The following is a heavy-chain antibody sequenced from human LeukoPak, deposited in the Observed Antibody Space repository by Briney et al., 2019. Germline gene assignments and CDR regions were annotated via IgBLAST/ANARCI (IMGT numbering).Heavy chain of an antibody. D-gene: IGHD1-26*01. CDR3: AGSSGSYGDAAFDI. CDR2: ISSSGSTI. V-gene: IGHV3-11*01. J-gene: IGHJ3*02. CDR1: GFTFSDYY. Sequence: PGGSLRLSCAASGFTFSDYYMSWIRQAPGKGLEWVSYISSSGSTIFYADSVKGRFTISRDNAKNSLYLQMNSLRAEDTAVYYCAGSSGSYGDAAFDIWDQGTMVTVSS.